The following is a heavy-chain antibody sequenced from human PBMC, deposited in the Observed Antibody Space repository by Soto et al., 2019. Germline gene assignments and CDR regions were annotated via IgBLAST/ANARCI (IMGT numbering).Heavy chain of an antibody. CDR3: ARHFLDSSGWADAFDI. J-gene: IGHJ3*02. D-gene: IGHD6-19*01. Sequence: SXTLSLACTVSGGYMSSYYWSWIRQPPVNGLEWIGYTYYRGSTNYIPSLKSRVTISVDTSKNQFSLKLSSVTAADTAVYYCARHFLDSSGWADAFDIWGQGTMVTVSS. CDR1: GGYMSSYY. V-gene: IGHV4-59*08. CDR2: TYYRGST.